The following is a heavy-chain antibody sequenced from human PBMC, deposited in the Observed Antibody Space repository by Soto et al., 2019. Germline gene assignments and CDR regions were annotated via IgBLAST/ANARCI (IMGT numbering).Heavy chain of an antibody. CDR3: VKDRYVDY. CDR1: GFTFSTYA. V-gene: IGHV3-64D*06. CDR2: ISSNGGST. Sequence: GGSLRLSCSVFGFTFSTYAMHWVRQAPGKGLQYVSSISSNGGSTYYADSVKGRFTISRDNSKNTLYLQMSSLRVEDTAVYYCVKDRYVDYWGQGPLVTVSS. J-gene: IGHJ4*02.